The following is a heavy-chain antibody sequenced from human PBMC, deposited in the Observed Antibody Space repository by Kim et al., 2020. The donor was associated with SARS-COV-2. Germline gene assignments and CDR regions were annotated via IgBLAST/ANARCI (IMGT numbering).Heavy chain of an antibody. V-gene: IGHV4-34*01. CDR3: ARSLRYFDWVRDAFDI. D-gene: IGHD3-9*01. J-gene: IGHJ3*02. Sequence: SLKSRVTISVDTSKNQFSLKLSSVTAADTAVYYCARSLRYFDWVRDAFDIWGQGTMVTVSS.